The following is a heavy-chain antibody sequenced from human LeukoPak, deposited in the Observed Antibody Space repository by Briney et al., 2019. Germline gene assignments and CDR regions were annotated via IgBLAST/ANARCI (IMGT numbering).Heavy chain of an antibody. J-gene: IGHJ3*02. D-gene: IGHD6-13*01. CDR2: ISGSGGST. CDR3: AKFGVSGRPRDSSSWYDI. CDR1: GFTFSSYA. Sequence: GGSLRLSCAASGFTFSSYAMHWVRQAPGKGLEWVSAISGSGGSTYYADSVKGRFTISRDNSKNTLYLQMNSLRAEDTAVYYCAKFGVSGRPRDSSSWYDIWGQGTMVTVSS. V-gene: IGHV3-23*01.